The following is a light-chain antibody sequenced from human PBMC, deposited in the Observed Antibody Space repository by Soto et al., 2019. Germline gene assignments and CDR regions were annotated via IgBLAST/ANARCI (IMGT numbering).Light chain of an antibody. Sequence: SYELTQPPSVSVSPGQTARITCSGDALPKQYAYWYQQKPGQAPVLVIYKDSERPSGIPERFSGSSSGTTVTLTISGVQAEDEADYYRQSADSSGTYAVFGGGTQLTV. CDR2: KDS. V-gene: IGLV3-25*03. J-gene: IGLJ7*01. CDR1: ALPKQY. CDR3: QSADSSGTYAV.